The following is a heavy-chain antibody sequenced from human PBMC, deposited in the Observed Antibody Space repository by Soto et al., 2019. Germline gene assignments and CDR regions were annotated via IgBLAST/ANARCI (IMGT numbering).Heavy chain of an antibody. CDR1: WGSSISGDYY. Sequence: PSETLSLTCTVAWGSSISGDYYWSWIRQPPGKSIEWIGYIYYSGSTYYNPSLKSRVTISVDTSKNQFSLKLSSVTAADTAVYYCARTPVNYDILTGFHPGDPLFDYWGQGTLVTVSS. V-gene: IGHV4-30-4*01. CDR2: IYYSGST. J-gene: IGHJ4*02. D-gene: IGHD3-9*01. CDR3: ARTPVNYDILTGFHPGDPLFDY.